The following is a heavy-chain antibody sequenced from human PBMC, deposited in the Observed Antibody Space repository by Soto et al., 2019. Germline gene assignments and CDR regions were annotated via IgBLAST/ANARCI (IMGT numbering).Heavy chain of an antibody. D-gene: IGHD3-10*01. V-gene: IGHV4-59*12. CDR1: GGSISSYY. CDR2: IYYSGST. J-gene: IGHJ6*02. Sequence: PSETLSLTCTVSGGSISSYYWSWIRQPPGKGLEWIGYIYYSGSTNYNPSLKSRVTISVDTSKNQFSLKLSSVTAADTAVYYCARDPISHYYGSGSSYYYYGMDVWGQGSTVTVSS. CDR3: ARDPISHYYGSGSSYYYYGMDV.